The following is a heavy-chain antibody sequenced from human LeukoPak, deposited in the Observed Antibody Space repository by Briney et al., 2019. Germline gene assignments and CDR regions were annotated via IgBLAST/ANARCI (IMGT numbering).Heavy chain of an antibody. V-gene: IGHV3-48*03. CDR2: ISSSGSTI. Sequence: GGSLRLSCAASGFTFSSYEMNRVRQAPGKGLEWVSYISSSGSTIYYADSVKGRFTISRDNAKNSLYLQMNSLRAGDTAVYYCARGRITMVRGSLFDPWGQGTLVTVSS. CDR3: ARGRITMVRGSLFDP. D-gene: IGHD3-10*01. J-gene: IGHJ5*02. CDR1: GFTFSSYE.